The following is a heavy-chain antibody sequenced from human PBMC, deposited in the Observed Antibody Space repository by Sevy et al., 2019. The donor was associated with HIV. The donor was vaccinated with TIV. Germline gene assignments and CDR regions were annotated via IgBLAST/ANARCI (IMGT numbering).Heavy chain of an antibody. CDR3: ARDRFSGSLDY. CDR2: IYSGDST. D-gene: IGHD1-26*01. CDR1: GFSVSNSY. J-gene: IGHJ4*02. V-gene: IGHV3-53*05. Sequence: GGSLRLSCAASGFSVSNSYMSWVRQAPGKGLQWVSVIYSGDSTYYTDSVKGRFTISRDNSKNTLYLQMNSLRAEDTATYYCARDRFSGSLDYWGQGTLVTVSS.